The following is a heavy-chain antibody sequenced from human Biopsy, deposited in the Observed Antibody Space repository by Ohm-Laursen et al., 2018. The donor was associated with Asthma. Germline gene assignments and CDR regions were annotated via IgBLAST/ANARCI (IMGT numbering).Heavy chain of an antibody. D-gene: IGHD3-22*01. CDR1: GFTFSSYG. J-gene: IGHJ3*01. Sequence: SLRLSCAASGFTFSSYGMHWVRQAPGKGLEWVAVISYDGSNKYYADSVKGRFTISRDNAKNPLYLQMNSLRAEDTAVYYCTRREYSDSRISPLDLWGHGTMVTVSS. CDR3: TRREYSDSRISPLDL. V-gene: IGHV3-30*03. CDR2: ISYDGSNK.